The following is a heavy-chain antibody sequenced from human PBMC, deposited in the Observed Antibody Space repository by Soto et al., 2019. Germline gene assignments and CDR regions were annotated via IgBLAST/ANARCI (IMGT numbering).Heavy chain of an antibody. V-gene: IGHV3-11*01. Sequence: QVQMVESGGGLVKPGGSLRLSCAASGFTFCDYYMSWIRPAPGKGLEWVSYISHGSTTIYYTDSVKGRFTSSRDNAKNSLYRQMNSLRAEDTAVYYCASDRAYTDAFDIWGQGTMVTVSS. CDR3: ASDRAYTDAFDI. CDR2: ISHGSTTI. J-gene: IGHJ3*02. D-gene: IGHD4-4*01. CDR1: GFTFCDYY.